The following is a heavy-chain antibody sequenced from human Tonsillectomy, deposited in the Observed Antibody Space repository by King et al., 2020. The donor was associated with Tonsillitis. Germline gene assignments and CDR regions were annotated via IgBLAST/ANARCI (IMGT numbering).Heavy chain of an antibody. CDR1: GFTFGDYG. CDR3: TRESNYYDSSGYYYDYYYYYMDV. CDR2: IRSKAYGGTT. V-gene: IGHV3-49*04. J-gene: IGHJ6*03. D-gene: IGHD3-22*01. Sequence: VQLVESGGGLVQPGRSLRLSCTASGFTFGDYGMSWVRQAPGTGLEWVGFIRSKAYGGTTEYAASVKGRFTISRDDSKSIAYLQMNSMKTEDTAVYYCTRESNYYDSSGYYYDYYYYYMDVWGKGTTVTVSS.